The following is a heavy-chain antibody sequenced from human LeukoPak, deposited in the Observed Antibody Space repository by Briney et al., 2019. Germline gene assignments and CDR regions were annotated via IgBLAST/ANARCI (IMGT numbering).Heavy chain of an antibody. CDR2: ISPSGGST. J-gene: IGHJ5*02. CDR1: GYTFNSYG. Sequence: ASVKVSCKSSGYTFNSYGITWVRQAPGQGPEWMGVISPSGGSTTYAQKFQGRVTLTRDMSTSTDYLELSSLRSEDTAVYYCARDNSVRDEAWWFNPWGQGTLVTVSS. V-gene: IGHV1-46*02. D-gene: IGHD5-24*01. CDR3: ARDNSVRDEAWWFNP.